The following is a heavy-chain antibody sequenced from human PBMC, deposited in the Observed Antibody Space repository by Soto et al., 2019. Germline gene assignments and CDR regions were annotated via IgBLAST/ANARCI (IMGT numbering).Heavy chain of an antibody. D-gene: IGHD6-13*01. CDR2: ILYDGSNK. CDR1: GFTFSSYG. CDR3: AKDSSLAWQQLTKYGMDV. J-gene: IGHJ6*02. Sequence: QEQLVESGGGVVQPGRSLRLSCAASGFTFSSYGMHWVRQAPGKGLEWVAVILYDGSNKYYADSVKGRFTISRDNSKNTLYLQMNSLRAEDTAVYYCAKDSSLAWQQLTKYGMDVWGQGTTVTVSS. V-gene: IGHV3-30*18.